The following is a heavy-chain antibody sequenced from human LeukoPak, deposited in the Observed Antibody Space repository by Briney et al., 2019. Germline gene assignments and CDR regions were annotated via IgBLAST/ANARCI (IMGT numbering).Heavy chain of an antibody. CDR1: GYTFSGYY. J-gene: IGHJ6*03. V-gene: IGHV1-2*02. D-gene: IGHD2-21*02. Sequence: GASVKVSCKASGYTFSGYYMHWVRQAPGQGLEWMGWINPNSGDTNYAQKFQGRVTMTRDTSISTAFMELSRLRSDDTAVYFCAIDNIVVVTPIYNYYYYYMDVWGKGTTVTVSS. CDR3: AIDNIVVVTPIYNYYYYYMDV. CDR2: INPNSGDT.